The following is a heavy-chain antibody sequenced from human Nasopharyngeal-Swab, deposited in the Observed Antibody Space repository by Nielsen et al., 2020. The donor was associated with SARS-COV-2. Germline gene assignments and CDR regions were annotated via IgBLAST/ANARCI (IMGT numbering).Heavy chain of an antibody. CDR3: AKVLAAAVAYYYGMDV. CDR1: GFTFSTYD. J-gene: IGHJ6*02. D-gene: IGHD6-13*01. CDR2: ISDGGGST. V-gene: IGHV3-23*01. Sequence: GGSLRLSCAASGFTFSTYDMSWVRQAPGKGLEWVSGISDGGGSTSYADSAKGRFTISRDNSKKTLYLQMNSLTAEDTAVYYCAKVLAAAVAYYYGMDVWGQGTTVTVSS.